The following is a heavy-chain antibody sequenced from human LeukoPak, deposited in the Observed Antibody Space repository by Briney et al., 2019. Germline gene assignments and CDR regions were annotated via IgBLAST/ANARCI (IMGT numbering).Heavy chain of an antibody. CDR2: ISGGGDNT. CDR3: AKDLAYDYLWGSKRRTSYYFDY. J-gene: IGHJ4*02. Sequence: GGSLRLSCATSGFTFRRYAISWVRQAPGKGLELVSAISGGGDNTYYADSVKGRFTISRDNSKNTVYLQMNSLRAEDTAVYYCAKDLAYDYLWGSKRRTSYYFDYWGQGTLVTVSS. V-gene: IGHV3-23*01. D-gene: IGHD3-16*01. CDR1: GFTFRRYA.